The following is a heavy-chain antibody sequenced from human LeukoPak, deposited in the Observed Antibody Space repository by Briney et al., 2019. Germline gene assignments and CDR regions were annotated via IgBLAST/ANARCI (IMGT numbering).Heavy chain of an antibody. J-gene: IGHJ4*02. Sequence: GASVKVSCKASGYTFTGYYMHWVRQAPGQGLEWMGWINPNSGGTNYAQKFQGRVTMTRDTSISAAYMELSRLRSDDTAVYYCARVGPSKSDYFDYWGQGTLVTVSS. CDR2: INPNSGGT. CDR1: GYTFTGYY. D-gene: IGHD2-2*01. V-gene: IGHV1-2*02. CDR3: ARVGPSKSDYFDY.